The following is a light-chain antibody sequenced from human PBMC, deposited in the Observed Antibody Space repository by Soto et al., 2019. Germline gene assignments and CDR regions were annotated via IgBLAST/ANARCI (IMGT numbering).Light chain of an antibody. CDR1: QNINSW. V-gene: IGKV1-5*01. J-gene: IGKJ1*01. CDR2: DAS. Sequence: GDRVTITCRASQNINSWLAWYQQKPGKAPKFLIYDASSLQSGVPSRFSGSGSETEFTLTISSLQPDDFATYYCQQYNSYSPTFGQGTKVDIK. CDR3: QQYNSYSPT.